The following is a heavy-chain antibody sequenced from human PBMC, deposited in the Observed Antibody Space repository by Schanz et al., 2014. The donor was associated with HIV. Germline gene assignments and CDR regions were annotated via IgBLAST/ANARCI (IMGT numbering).Heavy chain of an antibody. J-gene: IGHJ6*02. V-gene: IGHV3-48*01. CDR3: ARETSGFSTSWPPRYHYYGMDV. Sequence: EVQLVESGGGLVQPGRSLRLSCTTSGFTFSTFSMDWVRQAPGKGLEWLSYISPGGDTIYYADSVRGRFTISRDNSKNTLYLEMNSLRPEDTAVYYCARETSGFSTSWPPRYHYYGMDVWGQGTTVTVSS. CDR1: GFTFSTFS. CDR2: ISPGGDTI. D-gene: IGHD6-13*01.